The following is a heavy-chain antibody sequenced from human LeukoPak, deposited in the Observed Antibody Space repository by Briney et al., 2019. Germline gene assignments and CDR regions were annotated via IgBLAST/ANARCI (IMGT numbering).Heavy chain of an antibody. V-gene: IGHV1-8*01. Sequence: ASVKVSCKASGYTFTSYDINWVRQATGQGLEWMGWMNPNSGNTGYAQKFQGRVTMTRNTSISTAYMELSSLRSEDTAVYYCARGRLYYYDSSGYYPHDYWGQGTLVTVSS. CDR2: MNPNSGNT. CDR1: GYTFTSYD. CDR3: ARGRLYYYDSSGYYPHDY. D-gene: IGHD3-22*01. J-gene: IGHJ4*02.